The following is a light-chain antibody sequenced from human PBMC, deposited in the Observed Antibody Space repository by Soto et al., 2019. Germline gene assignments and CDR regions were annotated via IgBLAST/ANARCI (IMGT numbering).Light chain of an antibody. CDR3: QQYRMSPNT. CDR2: DAS. Sequence: EIVLTQSPATLSLSPGERATLSCRASQSVSSYLAWYQQKPGQAPRLLIYDASTRATGIPDRFSGSGSGTDFSLTIRGLKPEDFAVYYCQQYRMSPNTFGQGTRL. J-gene: IGKJ5*01. CDR1: QSVSSY. V-gene: IGKV3-20*01.